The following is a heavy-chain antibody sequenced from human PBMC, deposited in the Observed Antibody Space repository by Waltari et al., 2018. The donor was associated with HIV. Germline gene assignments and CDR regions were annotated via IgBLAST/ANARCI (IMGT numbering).Heavy chain of an antibody. Sequence: QVQLQESGPGLVKPSETLSLTCAVSGYSISSGYYWGWIRQPPGKGLEWSGSIYHSGSTYYNPALKSRVTISGDTSKNQFSRKLSSVTAADTAVYYCARQIQCSGGSCHDAYFDYWGQGTLVTVSS. CDR1: GYSISSGYY. CDR3: ARQIQCSGGSCHDAYFDY. D-gene: IGHD2-15*01. V-gene: IGHV4-38-2*01. J-gene: IGHJ4*02. CDR2: IYHSGST.